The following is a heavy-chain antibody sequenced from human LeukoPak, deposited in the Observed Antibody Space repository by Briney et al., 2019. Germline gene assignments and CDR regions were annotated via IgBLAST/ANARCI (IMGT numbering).Heavy chain of an antibody. D-gene: IGHD3-10*01. CDR1: GFPFSSFG. J-gene: IGHJ6*03. CDR2: FSGSGGST. V-gene: IGHV3-23*01. CDR3: AKDPWFGTRGDYMDV. Sequence: GGSLRLSCAASGFPFSSFGMGWVPRAQGRGLEGVSPFSGSGGSTYYADSVKGRFTISRDNSKNTLYLQMNSLRAEDTAVYYCAKDPWFGTRGDYMDVWGKGTTVTISS.